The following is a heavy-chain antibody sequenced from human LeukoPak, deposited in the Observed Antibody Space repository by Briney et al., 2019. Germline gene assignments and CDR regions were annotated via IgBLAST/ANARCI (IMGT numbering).Heavy chain of an antibody. CDR1: GGSISSSSYY. CDR2: IYYSGST. V-gene: IGHV4-39*07. Sequence: SETLSLTCTVSGGSISSSSYYWGWIRQPPGKGLEWIGSIYYSGSTYYNPSLKSRVTISVDTSKNQFSLKLSSVTAADTAVYYCARDRRGGGSPLNYYYYMDVWGKGTTVTISS. CDR3: ARDRRGGGSPLNYYYYMDV. J-gene: IGHJ6*03. D-gene: IGHD2-15*01.